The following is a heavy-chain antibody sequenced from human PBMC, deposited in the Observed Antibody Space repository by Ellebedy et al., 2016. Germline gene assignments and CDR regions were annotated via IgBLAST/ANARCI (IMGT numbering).Heavy chain of an antibody. Sequence: GESLKISCKGSGYSFTSYWIGWVRQMPGKGLEWMGIIYPGDSDTRYTPSLQGQVTISADKSISTVYLQWSSLKASDMAMYYCARHSGREWWEHARPNAFDIWGQGTMVTVSS. J-gene: IGHJ3*02. CDR3: ARHSGREWWEHARPNAFDI. CDR1: GYSFTSYW. V-gene: IGHV5-51*01. D-gene: IGHD2-15*01. CDR2: IYPGDSDT.